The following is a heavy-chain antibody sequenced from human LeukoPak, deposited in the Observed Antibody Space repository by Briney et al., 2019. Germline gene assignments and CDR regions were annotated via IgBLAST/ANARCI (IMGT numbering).Heavy chain of an antibody. V-gene: IGHV4-30-4*01. CDR3: ARRPTVVTQKGAFDI. CDR1: GGPISSGDYY. J-gene: IGHJ3*02. D-gene: IGHD4-17*01. Sequence: SETLSLTCTVSGGPISSGDYYWSWIRQPPGKGLEWIGYIYYSGSTYYNPSLKSRVTISVDTSKNQFSLKLSSVTAADTAVYYCARRPTVVTQKGAFDIWGQGTMVTVSS. CDR2: IYYSGST.